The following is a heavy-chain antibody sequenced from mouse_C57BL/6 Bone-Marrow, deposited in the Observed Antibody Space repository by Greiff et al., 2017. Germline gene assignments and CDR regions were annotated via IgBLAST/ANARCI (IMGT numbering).Heavy chain of an antibody. V-gene: IGHV14-4*01. CDR3: TTWGQLRPLWFAY. D-gene: IGHD3-2*02. J-gene: IGHJ3*01. CDR1: GFNIKDDY. Sequence: EVQGVESGAELVRPGASVKLSCTASGFNIKDDYMHWVKQRPEQGLEWIGWIDPENGDTEYASKFQGKATITADTSSNTAYLQLSSLTSEDTAVYYCTTWGQLRPLWFAYWGQGTLVTVSA. CDR2: IDPENGDT.